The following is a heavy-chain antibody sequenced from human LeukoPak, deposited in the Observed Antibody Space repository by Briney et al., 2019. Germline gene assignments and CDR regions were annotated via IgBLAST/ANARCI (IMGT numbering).Heavy chain of an antibody. D-gene: IGHD2-2*01. V-gene: IGHV1-69*13. Sequence: SVKVSCKASGGTFTSYAISWVRQAPGQGREWMGGIIPIFGTANYEQKFQGRVTITADESPTTAYMELSSLRSEDTAVYYCAREGCSSTSCYASGAFDIWGQGTMVTVSS. CDR3: AREGCSSTSCYASGAFDI. CDR2: IIPIFGTA. CDR1: GGTFTSYA. J-gene: IGHJ3*02.